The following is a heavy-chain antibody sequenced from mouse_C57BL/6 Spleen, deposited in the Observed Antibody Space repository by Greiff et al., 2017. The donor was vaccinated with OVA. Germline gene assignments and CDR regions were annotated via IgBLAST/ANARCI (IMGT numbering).Heavy chain of an antibody. Sequence: QVQLKQSGAELVKPGASVKISCKASGYAFSSYWMNWVKQRPGKGLEWIGQIYPGDGDTNYNGKFKGKATLTADKSSSTAYMQLSSLTSEDSAVYFCAREGLGPAYWYFDVWGTGTTVTVSS. D-gene: IGHD4-1*01. V-gene: IGHV1-80*01. J-gene: IGHJ1*03. CDR2: IYPGDGDT. CDR1: GYAFSSYW. CDR3: AREGLGPAYWYFDV.